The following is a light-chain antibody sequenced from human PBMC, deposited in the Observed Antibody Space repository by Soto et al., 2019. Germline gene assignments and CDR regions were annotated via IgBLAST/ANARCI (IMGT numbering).Light chain of an antibody. Sequence: DIQMTQSPSSLSASVGDSVTITCRASQNIKTSLNWYQQKPGKAPNLLIYAASSLHSGVPSRFSGSGSGTDFTLTISSLQPEDFATYYCQQSFSSPPWTFGQGTKVEIK. CDR2: AAS. CDR3: QQSFSSPPWT. J-gene: IGKJ1*01. CDR1: QNIKTS. V-gene: IGKV1-39*01.